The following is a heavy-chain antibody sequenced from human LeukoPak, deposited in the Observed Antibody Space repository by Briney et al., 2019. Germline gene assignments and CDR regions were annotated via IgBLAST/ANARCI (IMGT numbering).Heavy chain of an antibody. CDR2: ISGGGDSI. Sequence: PGGSLRLSCAASGFTFSGYAMSWVRQAPGKGLEWVSTISGGGDSIYYADSVKGRFTISRDNSKNTLYLQMNSLRAEDTAVYDCAREVGHFDYWGQGTLVTVSS. CDR3: AREVGHFDY. J-gene: IGHJ4*02. V-gene: IGHV3-23*01. CDR1: GFTFSGYA. D-gene: IGHD1-26*01.